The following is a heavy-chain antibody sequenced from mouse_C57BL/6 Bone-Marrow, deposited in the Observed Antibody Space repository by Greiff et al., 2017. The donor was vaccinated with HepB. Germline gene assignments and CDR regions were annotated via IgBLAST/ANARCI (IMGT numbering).Heavy chain of an antibody. D-gene: IGHD2-1*01. J-gene: IGHJ1*03. Sequence: EVKLVESGGGLVQPGGSLSLSCAASGFTFTDYYMSWVRQPPGKALEWLGFIRNKANGYTTEYSASVKGRFTISRDNSQSILYLQMNALRAEDSATYYCASDSNYEPEVFDVWGTGTTVTVSS. CDR3: ASDSNYEPEVFDV. CDR1: GFTFTDYY. V-gene: IGHV7-3*01. CDR2: IRNKANGYTT.